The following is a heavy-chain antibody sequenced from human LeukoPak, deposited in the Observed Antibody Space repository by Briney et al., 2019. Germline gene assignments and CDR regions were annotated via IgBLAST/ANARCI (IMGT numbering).Heavy chain of an antibody. Sequence: SETLSLTCAVYGGSFSGYYWSWIRQPPGKGLEWIGYIYYSGSTNYNPSLKSRVTISVDTSKNQFSLKLSSVTAADTAVYYCARGGYSYGYPYYYYYYGMDVWGQGTTVTVSS. D-gene: IGHD5-18*01. CDR2: IYYSGST. CDR1: GGSFSGYY. CDR3: ARGGYSYGYPYYYYYYGMDV. V-gene: IGHV4-59*01. J-gene: IGHJ6*02.